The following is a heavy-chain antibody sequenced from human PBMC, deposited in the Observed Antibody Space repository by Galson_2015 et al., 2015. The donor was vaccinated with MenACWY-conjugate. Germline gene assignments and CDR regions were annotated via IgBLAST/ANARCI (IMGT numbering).Heavy chain of an antibody. J-gene: IGHJ6*02. CDR3: ARAFAVVVPAAMRDYYYGMDV. Sequence: SLRLSCAASGFTFSSYSMNWVRQAPGKGLEWVSYISSSSSTIYYADSVKGRFTISRDNAKNSLYLQMNSLRAEDTAVYYCARAFAVVVPAAMRDYYYGMDVWGQGTTVTVSS. CDR2: ISSSSSTI. D-gene: IGHD2-2*01. V-gene: IGHV3-48*04. CDR1: GFTFSSYS.